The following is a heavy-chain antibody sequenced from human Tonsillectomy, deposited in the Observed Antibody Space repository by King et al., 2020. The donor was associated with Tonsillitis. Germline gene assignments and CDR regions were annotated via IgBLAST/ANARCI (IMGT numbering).Heavy chain of an antibody. CDR2: ISYDGSNK. D-gene: IGHD3-22*01. J-gene: IGHJ4*02. V-gene: IGHV3-30-3*01. Sequence: VQLVESGGGVVQPGRSLRLSCAASGFTFSNYAMHWVRQAPGKGLEWVAVISYDGSNKYYADSVKGRFTISRDNSKNTLFLQMNSLRAEDTAVYYCAREDYYVSSGYLDYWGQGTLVTVSS. CDR1: GFTFSNYA. CDR3: AREDYYVSSGYLDY.